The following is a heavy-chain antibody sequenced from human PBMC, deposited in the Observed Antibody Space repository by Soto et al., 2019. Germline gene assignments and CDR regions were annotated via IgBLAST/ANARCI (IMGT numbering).Heavy chain of an antibody. Sequence: GGSLRLSCAASVFTFSSYDMHWVRQATGKGLEWVSAIGTAGDTYYPGSVKGRFTISRENAKNSLYLQMNSPRAEDTAVYYCARSFGSLPHYYGMDVWGQGTTVTVSS. CDR1: VFTFSSYD. D-gene: IGHD1-26*01. V-gene: IGHV3-13*01. CDR2: IGTAGDT. CDR3: ARSFGSLPHYYGMDV. J-gene: IGHJ6*02.